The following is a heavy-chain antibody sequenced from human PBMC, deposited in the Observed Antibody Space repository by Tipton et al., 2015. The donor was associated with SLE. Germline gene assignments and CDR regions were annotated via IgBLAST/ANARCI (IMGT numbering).Heavy chain of an antibody. CDR1: GFTFSSYA. CDR2: ISGSGLTT. D-gene: IGHD6-19*01. Sequence: GSLRLSCAASGFTFSSYAMSWVRQAPGKGLEWVSAISGSGLTTYYADSVKGRFTISRDNSKNTLYLQMNSLGTEDTAVYYCARGHSSAWESSYFFQYYFDVWGKGTTVTVSS. V-gene: IGHV3-23*01. CDR3: ARGHSSAWESSYFFQYYFDV. J-gene: IGHJ6*03.